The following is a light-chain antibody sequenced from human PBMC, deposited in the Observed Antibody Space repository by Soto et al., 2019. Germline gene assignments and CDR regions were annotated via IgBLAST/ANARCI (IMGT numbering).Light chain of an antibody. V-gene: IGLV1-44*01. CDR3: AAWDDSLNAYV. CDR1: DSNIGPNT. Sequence: SLVTQPPPPSGTPGQKVTLPCSGGDSNIGPNTVNWYRQVPGTAPKLLIHNNDQRPSGVPDRISGSKSGTSASLAISGLHSDDEADYYCAAWDDSLNAYVFGIGTKVTVL. CDR2: NND. J-gene: IGLJ1*01.